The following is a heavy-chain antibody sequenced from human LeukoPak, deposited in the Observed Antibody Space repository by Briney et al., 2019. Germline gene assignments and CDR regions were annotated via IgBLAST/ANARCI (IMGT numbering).Heavy chain of an antibody. CDR2: INHSGST. Sequence: PSETLSLTCAVYGGSFSGYYWSWIRQPPGKGLEWIGEINHSGSTNYNPSLKSRVTISVDTSKNQFSLKLSSVTAADTAVYYCARVKDPGGYYYYYYMDAWGKGTTVTVSS. CDR1: GGSFSGYY. V-gene: IGHV4-34*01. CDR3: ARVKDPGGYYYYYYMDA. J-gene: IGHJ6*03. D-gene: IGHD3-16*01.